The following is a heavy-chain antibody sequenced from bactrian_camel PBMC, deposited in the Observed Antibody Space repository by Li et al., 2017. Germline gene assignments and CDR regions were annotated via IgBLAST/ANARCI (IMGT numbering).Heavy chain of an antibody. CDR2: IYTGARST. V-gene: IGHV3S40*01. Sequence: DVQLVESGGGSVQAGGSLRLSCAASKYMHNGNRLGWFRQAPGKEREGVAAIYTGARSTYYADSVKGRFTISRDNAKNTVYLQMSSLKPEDTAVYFCVRDLSTVAGTQDYWGQGTQVTVS. CDR3: VRDLSTVAGTQDY. J-gene: IGHJ4*01. CDR1: KYMHNGNR. D-gene: IGHD6*01.